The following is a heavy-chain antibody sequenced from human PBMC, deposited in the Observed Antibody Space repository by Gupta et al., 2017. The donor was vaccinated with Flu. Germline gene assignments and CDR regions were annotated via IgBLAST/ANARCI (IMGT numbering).Heavy chain of an antibody. D-gene: IGHD3-10*01. CDR3: ARNGGLGELTN. Sequence: GNTAYSQKFRQRVTFTTDTSASTAYMELSSLTSEDTAVYYCARNGGLGELTNWGQGTQVTVSS. J-gene: IGHJ4*02. V-gene: IGHV1-3*01. CDR2: GNT.